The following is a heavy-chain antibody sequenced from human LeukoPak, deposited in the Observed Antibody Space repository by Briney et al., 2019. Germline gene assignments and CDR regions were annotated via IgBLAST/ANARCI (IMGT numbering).Heavy chain of an antibody. J-gene: IGHJ4*02. CDR1: GDSFSSYH. CDR2: ISSSGST. CDR3: ARVGRGDHTWGSYYCDH. V-gene: IGHV4-59*01. Sequence: SESLSLTCTVSGDSFSSYHWSWLRQPPGKGLEWIGYISSSGSTSYNPSLETRLTISVDTSKNQFSLKLSSVTAADTAVYYCARVGRGDHTWGSYYCDHWGQGTLVSVSS. D-gene: IGHD3-16*01.